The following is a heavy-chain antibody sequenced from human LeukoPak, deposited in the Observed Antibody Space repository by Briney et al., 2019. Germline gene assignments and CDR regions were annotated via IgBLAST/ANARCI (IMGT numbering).Heavy chain of an antibody. CDR1: GFTFSSYS. D-gene: IGHD2-15*01. V-gene: IGHV3-48*04. CDR2: ISSSSTI. J-gene: IGHJ4*02. CDR3: ARDQRVAISLQYYFDY. Sequence: PGGSLRLSCAASGFTFSSYSMNWVRQAPGKGLEWVSYISSSSTIYYADSVKGRFTISRDNAKNSLYLQMNSLRAEDTAVYYCARDQRVAISLQYYFDYWGQGTLVTVSS.